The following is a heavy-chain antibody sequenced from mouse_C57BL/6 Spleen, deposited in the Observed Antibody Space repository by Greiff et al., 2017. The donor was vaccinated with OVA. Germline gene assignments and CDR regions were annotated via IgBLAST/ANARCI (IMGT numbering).Heavy chain of an antibody. CDR2: INPNNGGT. V-gene: IGHV1-18*01. Sequence: EVKLMESGPELVKPGASVKIPCKASGYTFTDYNMDWVKQSHGKSLEWIGDINPNNGGTIYNQKFKGKATLTVDKSSSTAYMELRSLTSEDTAVYYCARSLYDGSAYWGQGTLVTVSA. CDR3: ARSLYDGSAY. J-gene: IGHJ3*01. D-gene: IGHD2-3*01. CDR1: GYTFTDYN.